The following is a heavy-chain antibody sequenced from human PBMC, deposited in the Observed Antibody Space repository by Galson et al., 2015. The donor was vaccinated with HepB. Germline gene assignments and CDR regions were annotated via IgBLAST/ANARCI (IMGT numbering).Heavy chain of an antibody. CDR1: GFTFSNYG. V-gene: IGHV3-30*18. J-gene: IGHJ4*02. CDR2: TSSDGSNK. D-gene: IGHD3-10*01. CDR3: AKKFPGTYYSAPDY. Sequence: SLRLSCAASGFTFSNYGMHWVRQAPGKGLEWVAVTSSDGSNKHYADSVKGRFTISRDNSKNTLYLQMNSLRAEDTAVYYCAKKFPGTYYSAPDYWGQGTLVTVSS.